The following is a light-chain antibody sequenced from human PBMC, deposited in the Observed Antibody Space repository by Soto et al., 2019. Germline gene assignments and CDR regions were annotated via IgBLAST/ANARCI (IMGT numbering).Light chain of an antibody. CDR1: QSVSSN. J-gene: IGKJ1*01. V-gene: IGKV3-15*01. CDR2: GAS. Sequence: EIVMTQSPATLSVSPGERATLSCRASQSVSSNLAWYQQKPGQAPRLLIYGASSRATGIPARFSGSGSGTEFTLPISSLQSEDFAVYYCRHYNNWPPWTLGQETKVEI. CDR3: RHYNNWPPWT.